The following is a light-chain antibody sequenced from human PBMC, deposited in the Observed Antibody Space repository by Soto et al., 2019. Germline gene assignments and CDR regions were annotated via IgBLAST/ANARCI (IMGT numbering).Light chain of an antibody. Sequence: QSALTQPRSVSGSPGQSVTISCTGSSSDVGGYNYVSWYQHHPGKAPRVLISDVSKRPSGVPDRFSGSKSGNTASLTISGLQGEDEADYYCSSYAGTYAYVFGTGTKLTVL. CDR2: DVS. CDR3: SSYAGTYAYV. CDR1: SSDVGGYNY. V-gene: IGLV2-11*01. J-gene: IGLJ1*01.